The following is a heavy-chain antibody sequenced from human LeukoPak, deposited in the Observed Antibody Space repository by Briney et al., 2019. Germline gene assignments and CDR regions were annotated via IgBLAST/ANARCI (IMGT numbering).Heavy chain of an antibody. J-gene: IGHJ4*02. Sequence: GGSLRLSCAASGFTYSSYRMNWVPQAPGKGLEWVSSISSSSSYIYYADSVKGRFTISRDNAKNSLYLQMNSLRAEDTAVYYCARVGYCSGGSCYVLDYWGQGTLVTVSS. CDR1: GFTYSSYR. D-gene: IGHD2-15*01. V-gene: IGHV3-21*01. CDR3: ARVGYCSGGSCYVLDY. CDR2: ISSSSSYI.